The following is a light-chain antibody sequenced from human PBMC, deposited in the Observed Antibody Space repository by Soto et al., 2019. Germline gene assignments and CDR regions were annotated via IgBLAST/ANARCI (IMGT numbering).Light chain of an antibody. J-gene: IGLJ1*01. CDR2: SNN. V-gene: IGLV1-44*01. CDR3: AAWDDSLNGYV. CDR1: SSNLGSNT. Sequence: QAVVTQPPSASGTPGQRGTISCSGSSSNLGSNTVNWYQQLPGTAPKLLIYSNNQRPSGVPDRFSGSKSGTSASLAISGLQSEDEADYYCAAWDDSLNGYVFGTGTKLTVL.